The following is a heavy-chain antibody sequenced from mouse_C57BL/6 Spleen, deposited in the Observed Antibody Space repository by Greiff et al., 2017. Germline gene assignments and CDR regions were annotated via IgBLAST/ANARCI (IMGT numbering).Heavy chain of an antibody. CDR2: INYDGSST. J-gene: IGHJ4*01. CDR1: GFTFSDYY. CDR3: ARYCNYEGYAMDY. D-gene: IGHD2-10*02. V-gene: IGHV5-16*01. Sequence: EVKLVESEGGLVQPGSSMKLSCTASGFTFSDYYMAWVRQVPEKGLEWVANINYDGSSTYYLDSLKSRFIISRDNAKNILYLQMSSLKSEDTATXYCARYCNYEGYAMDYWGQGTSVTVSS.